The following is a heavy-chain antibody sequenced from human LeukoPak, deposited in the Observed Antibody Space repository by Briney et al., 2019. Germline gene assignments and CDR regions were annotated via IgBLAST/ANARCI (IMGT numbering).Heavy chain of an antibody. CDR3: AREGGNSNGYHPPFDY. CDR1: GFTFSSYE. Sequence: PGGSLRLSCAASGFTFSSYEMNWVRQAPGKGLEWVSYISSSGSTIYYADSVKGRFTISRDNAKNSLYLQMNSLRAEDTAVYYCAREGGNSNGYHPPFDYWGQGTLVTVSS. D-gene: IGHD3-22*01. CDR2: ISSSGSTI. V-gene: IGHV3-48*03. J-gene: IGHJ4*02.